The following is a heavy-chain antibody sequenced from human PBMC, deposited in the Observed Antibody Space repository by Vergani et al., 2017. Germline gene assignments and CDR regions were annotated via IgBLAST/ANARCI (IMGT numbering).Heavy chain of an antibody. CDR2: INPNSGGT. V-gene: IGHV1-2*02. CDR1: GYTFTGYY. CDR3: ATVGVVAAQQYYYYGMDV. D-gene: IGHD2-15*01. Sequence: QVQLVQSGAEVKKPGASVKVSCKASGYTFTGYYMHWVRQAPGQGLEWMGWINPNSGGTNYAQKFQGRVTMTEDTSTDTAYMELSSLRSEDTAVYYCATVGVVAAQQYYYYGMDVWGQGTTVTVSS. J-gene: IGHJ6*02.